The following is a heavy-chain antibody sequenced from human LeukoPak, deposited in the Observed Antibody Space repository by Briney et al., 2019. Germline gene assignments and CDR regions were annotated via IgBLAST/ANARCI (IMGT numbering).Heavy chain of an antibody. V-gene: IGHV3-66*01. CDR1: GFTVSNNY. CDR2: INSGGGT. J-gene: IGHJ5*02. D-gene: IGHD1-7*01. Sequence: PGGSLRLSCAASGFTVSNNYMSWVRQAPGEGLEWVSVINSGGGTYYADSVKARFTISRDNSKNTVYLQMNSLTGDDTAVYYCATRIELGWYDNWGQGTLVTVSS. CDR3: ATRIELGWYDN.